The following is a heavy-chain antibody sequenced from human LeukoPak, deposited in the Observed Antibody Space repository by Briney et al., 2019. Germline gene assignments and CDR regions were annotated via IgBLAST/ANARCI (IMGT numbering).Heavy chain of an antibody. CDR2: ICPGDSDT. CDR1: GYSFSSYW. D-gene: IGHD5/OR15-5a*01. J-gene: IGHJ6*03. Sequence: GESLKISCKGSGYSFSSYWIAWVRQMPGKGLEWMGIICPGDSDTRYSPSFQRQVTFSADKAISTAYLQWSNRTASDRTIYYCARYPYFSVGSNFYYLDVWGKGATVTVSS. V-gene: IGHV5-51*01. CDR3: ARYPYFSVGSNFYYLDV.